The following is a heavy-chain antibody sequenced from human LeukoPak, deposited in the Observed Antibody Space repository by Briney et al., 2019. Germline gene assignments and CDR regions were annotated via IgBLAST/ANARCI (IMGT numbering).Heavy chain of an antibody. D-gene: IGHD6-13*01. J-gene: IGHJ6*02. CDR3: ARGVSVRAIAAAGTARAGYYYYGMDV. Sequence: SETLSLTCTVSGGSISSYYWSWIRQPPGKGLEWIGEINHSGSTNYNPSLKSRVTISVGTSKNQFSLKLSSVTAADTAVYYCARGVSVRAIAAAGTARAGYYYYGMDVWGQGTTVTVSS. V-gene: IGHV4-34*01. CDR2: INHSGST. CDR1: GGSISSYY.